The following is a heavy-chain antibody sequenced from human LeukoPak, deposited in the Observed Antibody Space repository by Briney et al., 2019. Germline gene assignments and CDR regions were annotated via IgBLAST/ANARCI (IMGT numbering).Heavy chain of an antibody. V-gene: IGHV4-34*01. J-gene: IGHJ4*02. Sequence: SETLTLTCAVSGWTFSGYYWSWIRQPPGKGLEWIGEINHSGSTNYNPSLKSRVTISVDTSKNQYSLKLSSVTAADTAVYYCARGLGDYWGQGTLVTVSS. CDR2: INHSGST. CDR3: ARGLGDY. CDR1: GWTFSGYY.